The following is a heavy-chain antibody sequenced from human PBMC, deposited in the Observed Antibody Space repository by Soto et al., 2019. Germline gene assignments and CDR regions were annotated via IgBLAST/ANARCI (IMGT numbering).Heavy chain of an antibody. CDR3: ATRITVFGLLIPPFDH. Sequence: PXETLSLTCAVYGGSVNGYYWNWIRQPPGKGLEWIGEINHTGGTHYNPSLKSRVTMSVDTSKNQFSLRLSSVTAADTAIYYCATRITVFGLLIPPFDHWGQGNQVTVSS. CDR2: INHTGGT. D-gene: IGHD3-3*01. CDR1: GGSVNGYY. J-gene: IGHJ5*02. V-gene: IGHV4-34*01.